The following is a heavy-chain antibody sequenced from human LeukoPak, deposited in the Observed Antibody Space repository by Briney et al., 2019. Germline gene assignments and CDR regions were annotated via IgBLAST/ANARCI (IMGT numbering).Heavy chain of an antibody. V-gene: IGHV3-53*01. Sequence: PGGSLRLSCAASGFTFSNYAMSWVRQAPGKGLEWVSVIYSGGSTYYADSVKGRFTISRDNSKNTLYLQMNSLRAEDTAVYYCARDDVGYCTNGVCYADYWGQGTLVTVSS. J-gene: IGHJ4*02. CDR1: GFTFSNYA. CDR3: ARDDVGYCTNGVCYADY. CDR2: IYSGGST. D-gene: IGHD2-8*01.